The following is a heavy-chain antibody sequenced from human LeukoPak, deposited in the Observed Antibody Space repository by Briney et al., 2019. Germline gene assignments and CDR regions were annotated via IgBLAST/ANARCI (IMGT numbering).Heavy chain of an antibody. CDR3: ARIPLGYSGAYYFDY. D-gene: IGHD5-12*01. CDR1: RGSISGSIRSYY. CDR2: ISSSGSV. J-gene: IGHJ4*02. Sequence: SETLSLTCTVSRGSISGSIRSYYWSWLRQPPGKGLEWIGYISSSGSVNDNPSLRSRVTISVDTSKNQSFLSLSSVSAADTAVYYCARIPLGYSGAYYFDYWGQGTLVTVSP. V-gene: IGHV4-4*09.